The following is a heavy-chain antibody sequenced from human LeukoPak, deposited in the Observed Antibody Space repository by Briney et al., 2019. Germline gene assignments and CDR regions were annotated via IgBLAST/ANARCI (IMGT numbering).Heavy chain of an antibody. CDR3: ARDQGIVVVPAAMAY. D-gene: IGHD2-2*01. J-gene: IGHJ4*02. V-gene: IGHV1-2*02. CDR2: IYPNSGGT. CDR1: GYTFTSYA. Sequence: ASVKVSCKASGYTFTSYAMHWVRQAPGQGLEWMGWIYPNSGGTNYARKFQGRVTMTRDTSISTAYMELSRLRSDDTAVYYYARDQGIVVVPAAMAYWGQGTLVTVSS.